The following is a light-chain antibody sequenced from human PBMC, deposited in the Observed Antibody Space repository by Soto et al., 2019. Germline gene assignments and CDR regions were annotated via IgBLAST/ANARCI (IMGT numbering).Light chain of an antibody. CDR1: QSVSRH. J-gene: IGKJ5*01. CDR3: QQRSNWPIT. Sequence: EIVLTQSPATLSLSPGERATLSCRASQSVSRHLAWYQQKPGQAPRLLIYGAFKRATGIPDRFSGSGSGTDFTLTISSLEPEDFAVYYCQQRSNWPITFGQGTRLEIK. CDR2: GAF. V-gene: IGKV3-11*01.